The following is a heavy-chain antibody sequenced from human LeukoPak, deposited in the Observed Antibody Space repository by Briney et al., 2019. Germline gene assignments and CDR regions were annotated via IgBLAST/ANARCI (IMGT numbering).Heavy chain of an antibody. CDR1: EFTFNNYW. J-gene: IGHJ3*02. CDR3: ARPIRQFGAGDDAFDI. CDR2: IKQDGSEK. D-gene: IGHD3-10*01. Sequence: GGSLRLSCAASEFTFNNYWMSWVRQAPGKGLEWVANIKQDGSEKYYVDSVKGRFTISRDNAKNSLYLQMNSLRAEDTAVYYCARPIRQFGAGDDAFDIWGQGTMVTVSS. V-gene: IGHV3-7*01.